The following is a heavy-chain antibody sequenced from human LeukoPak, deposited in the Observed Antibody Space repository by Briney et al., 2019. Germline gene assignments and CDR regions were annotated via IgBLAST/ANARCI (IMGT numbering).Heavy chain of an antibody. D-gene: IGHD1-1*01. V-gene: IGHV1-18*01. CDR3: ARDLSGYNLGTGRYSGDY. CDR1: GYTFTSYG. CDR2: ISAYNGNT. Sequence: VASVKVSCKASGYTFTSYGISWVRQAPGQGLEWMGWISAYNGNTNYAQKLQGRVTMTTDTSTSTAYMELRSLRSDDTAVYYCARDLSGYNLGTGRYSGDYWGQGTLVTVSS. J-gene: IGHJ4*02.